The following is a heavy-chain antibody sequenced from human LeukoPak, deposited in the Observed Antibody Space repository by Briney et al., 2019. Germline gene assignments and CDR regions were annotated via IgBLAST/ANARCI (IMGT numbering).Heavy chain of an antibody. CDR3: ARDGPLGDCADY. V-gene: IGHV3-11*01. CDR2: ISSSGVNT. D-gene: IGHD2-21*02. CDR1: GFAFKDFY. J-gene: IGHJ4*02. Sequence: PGGSLRLSCVASGFAFKDFYMSWIRQAPGKGLEWVSDISSSGVNTLYADSVKGRFTISRDNSKNSLSLQMNSLRAEDTAVYYCARDGPLGDCADYWGQGTLVTVSS.